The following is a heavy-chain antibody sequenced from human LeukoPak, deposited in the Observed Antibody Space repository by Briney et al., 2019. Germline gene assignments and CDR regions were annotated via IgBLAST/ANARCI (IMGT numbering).Heavy chain of an antibody. CDR1: GGSFSGYY. CDR2: INHSGST. Sequence: SETLSLTCAVYGGSFSGYYWSWIRQPPGKGLEWIGEINHSGSTNYNPSLKSRVTISVDTSKNQFSLKLSSVTAADTAVYYCARGRVAARWYYYYMDVWGKGTTVTVSS. J-gene: IGHJ6*03. CDR3: ARGRVAARWYYYYMDV. D-gene: IGHD6-6*01. V-gene: IGHV4-34*01.